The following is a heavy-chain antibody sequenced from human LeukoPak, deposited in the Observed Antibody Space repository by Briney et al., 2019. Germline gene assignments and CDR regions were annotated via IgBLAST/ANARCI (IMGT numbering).Heavy chain of an antibody. CDR2: INHSGGI. V-gene: IGHV4-34*01. D-gene: IGHD1-26*01. CDR1: GGSFSGHY. Sequence: PSETLSLTCTVYGGSFSGHYWGWIRQPPGRGLDWIGEINHSGGINYNPSLKSRVTISVDTSKNQFSLQLNSVTPEDTAVYYCARASGLSGDWFDPWGQGTLVTVSS. J-gene: IGHJ5*02. CDR3: ARASGLSGDWFDP.